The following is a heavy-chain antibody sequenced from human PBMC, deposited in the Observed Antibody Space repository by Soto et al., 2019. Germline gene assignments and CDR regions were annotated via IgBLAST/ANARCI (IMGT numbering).Heavy chain of an antibody. V-gene: IGHV1-18*01. CDR1: GYTFTNDG. CDR3: AIDSGIFDY. D-gene: IGHD3-10*01. J-gene: IGHJ4*02. CDR2: ISAYNGNT. Sequence: QVQLVQSGTEVQKPGASVKVSCKTSGYTFTNDGISRVRQAPGQGLEWMGWISAYNGNTHYAQKFQDRVTMTTDTSTNTAYMELRSPRSDDTAVYYCAIDSGIFDYWGQGTLVTVSS.